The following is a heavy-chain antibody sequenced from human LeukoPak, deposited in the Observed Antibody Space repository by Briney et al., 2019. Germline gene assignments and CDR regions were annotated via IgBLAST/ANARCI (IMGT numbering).Heavy chain of an antibody. Sequence: GGSLRLSCAASGFTFSSYAMSWVRQAPGKGLEWVSAISGSGGSTYYADSVKGRFTISRDNSKNTLYLQMNSLRAEDTAVYYCAKDPWDIVVVPASYNWFDPWGQGTLVTVSS. D-gene: IGHD2-2*01. J-gene: IGHJ5*02. V-gene: IGHV3-23*01. CDR1: GFTFSSYA. CDR3: AKDPWDIVVVPASYNWFDP. CDR2: ISGSGGST.